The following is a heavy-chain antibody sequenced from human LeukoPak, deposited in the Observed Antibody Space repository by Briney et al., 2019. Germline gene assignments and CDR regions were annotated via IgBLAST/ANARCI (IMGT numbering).Heavy chain of an antibody. Sequence: SETLSLTCTVSGGSISSYYWSWIRQPPGKGLEWIGYIYYSGSTNYNPSLKSRVTISVDTSKNQFSLKLSSVTAADTAAYYCARQGYYDSSVDYWGQGTLVTVSS. CDR3: ARQGYYDSSVDY. D-gene: IGHD3-22*01. J-gene: IGHJ4*02. CDR2: IYYSGST. CDR1: GGSISSYY. V-gene: IGHV4-59*08.